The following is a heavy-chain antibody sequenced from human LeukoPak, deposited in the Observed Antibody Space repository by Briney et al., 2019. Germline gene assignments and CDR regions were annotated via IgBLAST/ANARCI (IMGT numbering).Heavy chain of an antibody. J-gene: IGHJ4*02. CDR3: ARGKKYPGVFDY. CDR1: FGAIRDYH. Sequence: SETLSLTCSVSFGAIRDYHWSWIRQPPGKGLEWIGYIYNSGTTNYNPSLKGQVTISVDTSKNQFSLKLSSVTAADTAVYYCARGKKYPGVFDYWGQGTQVTVSS. CDR2: IYNSGTT. V-gene: IGHV4-59*01. D-gene: IGHD2/OR15-2a*01.